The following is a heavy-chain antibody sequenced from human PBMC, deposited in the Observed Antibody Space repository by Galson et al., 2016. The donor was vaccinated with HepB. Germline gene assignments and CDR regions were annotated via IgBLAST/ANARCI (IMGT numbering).Heavy chain of an antibody. CDR1: GFPLRSYA. V-gene: IGHV3-30*04. CDR2: ISYDDGRSK. J-gene: IGHJ4*02. CDR3: ARDQIPGYCRGGSCFGKDY. D-gene: IGHD2-15*01. Sequence: SLRLSCAASGFPLRSYAMHWVRQAPGKGLQWVATISYDDGRSKYYADSVKGRFTIYRNNSKNTLYLQMNSLRGEDTALYYCARDQIPGYCRGGSCFGKDYWGQETLVTVSS.